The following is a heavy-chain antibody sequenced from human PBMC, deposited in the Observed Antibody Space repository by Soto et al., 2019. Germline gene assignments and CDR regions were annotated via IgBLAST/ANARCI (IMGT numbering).Heavy chain of an antibody. D-gene: IGHD3-3*01. V-gene: IGHV5-51*01. Sequence: GESLKISCKGSGYSFSSYWIGWVRQMPGKVLEWMGIIYPGDSDTRYSPSLQGQVTISADKYISTAYLQWSSLKASDTAMNYCARYITIFAVVIPDGMDVWGQGTTVTVSS. CDR2: IYPGDSDT. J-gene: IGHJ6*02. CDR3: ARYITIFAVVIPDGMDV. CDR1: GYSFSSYW.